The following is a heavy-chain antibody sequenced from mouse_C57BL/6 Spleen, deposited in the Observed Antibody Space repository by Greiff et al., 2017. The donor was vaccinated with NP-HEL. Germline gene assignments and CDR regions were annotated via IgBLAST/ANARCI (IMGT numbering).Heavy chain of an antibody. CDR1: GYAFSSSW. CDR3: ARGEGFTTVVFDY. J-gene: IGHJ2*01. D-gene: IGHD1-1*01. CDR2: IYPGDGDT. V-gene: IGHV1-82*01. Sequence: QVQLKESGPELVKPGASVKISCKASGYAFSSSWMNWVKQRPGKGLEWIGRIYPGDGDTNYNGKFKGKATLTADKSSSTAYMQLSSLTSEDSAVYFCARGEGFTTVVFDYWGQGTTLTVSS.